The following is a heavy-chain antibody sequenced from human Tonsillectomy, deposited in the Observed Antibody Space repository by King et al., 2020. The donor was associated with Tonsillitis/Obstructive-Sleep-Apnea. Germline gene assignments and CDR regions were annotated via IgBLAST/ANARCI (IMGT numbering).Heavy chain of an antibody. CDR3: ARLGYYYDSSGYWYFDL. Sequence: VQLVESGGGLVQPGGSLRLSCAASGFTFSSYDMHWVRQATGKGLEWVSAIGTAGDTSYPGSVKGRFTISRENAKNSLYLLMNSLRAGDTAVYYCARLGYYYDSSGYWYFDLWGRGTLVTVSS. J-gene: IGHJ2*01. CDR2: IGTAGDT. V-gene: IGHV3-13*04. D-gene: IGHD3-22*01. CDR1: GFTFSSYD.